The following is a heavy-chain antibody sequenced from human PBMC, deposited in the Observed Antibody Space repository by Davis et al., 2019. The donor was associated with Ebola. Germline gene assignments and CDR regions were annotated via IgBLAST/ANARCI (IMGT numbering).Heavy chain of an antibody. Sequence: GESPKIPCAASGFTFSTYAMGWFRQAPGKGLEWVGFIRSKASGGTTEYAASVKGRFTISRDDPKSIAYLQMNSLKSEDTAVYYCTRVDSAVPVVYYYYMDVWGKGTMVTVSS. CDR3: TRVDSAVPVVYYYYMDV. D-gene: IGHD2-2*02. V-gene: IGHV3-49*03. CDR1: GFTFSTYA. J-gene: IGHJ6*03. CDR2: IRSKASGGTT.